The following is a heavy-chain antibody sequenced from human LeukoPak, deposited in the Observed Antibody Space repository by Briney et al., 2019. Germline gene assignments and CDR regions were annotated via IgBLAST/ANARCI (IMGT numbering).Heavy chain of an antibody. CDR3: AKDRYYDSSGYLLDY. CDR2: ISGSGSST. V-gene: IGHV3-23*01. CDR1: GFTFSSYD. D-gene: IGHD3-22*01. J-gene: IGHJ4*02. Sequence: PGGSLRLSCAASGFTFSSYDVSWVRQAPGKGLESVSHISGSGSSTYYADSVKGRFTISRDNSKNTLYLQMNSLRAKDTAVYHCAKDRYYDSSGYLLDYWGQGTLVTVSS.